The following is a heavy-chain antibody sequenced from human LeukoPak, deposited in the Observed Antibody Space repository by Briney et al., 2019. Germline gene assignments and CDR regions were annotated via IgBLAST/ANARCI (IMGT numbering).Heavy chain of an antibody. V-gene: IGHV4-34*01. CDR3: ARGRYYDSSGYTNFDY. CDR1: GGSFSGYY. J-gene: IGHJ4*02. Sequence: NPSETLSLTCAVYGGSFSGYYWSWIRQPPGKGLEWIGEINHSGSTNYNPSLKSRVTISVDTSKNQFSLKLSSVTAADTAVYYCARGRYYDSSGYTNFDYWGQGTLVTVSS. CDR2: INHSGST. D-gene: IGHD3-22*01.